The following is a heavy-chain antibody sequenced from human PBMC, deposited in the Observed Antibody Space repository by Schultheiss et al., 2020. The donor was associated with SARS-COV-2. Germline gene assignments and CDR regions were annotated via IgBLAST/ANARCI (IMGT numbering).Heavy chain of an antibody. CDR2: INHSGST. J-gene: IGHJ6*02. CDR1: GGSITNTNSY. V-gene: IGHV4-39*07. D-gene: IGHD1/OR15-1a*01. CDR3: ARSNRPRPYYYYGMDV. Sequence: SETLSLTCTVSGGSITNTNSYWGWIRQPPGKGPEWIGEINHSGSTNYNPSLKSRVTISVDTSKNQLSLKVSSVTAADTAVYYCARSNRPRPYYYYGMDVWGQGTTVTVSS.